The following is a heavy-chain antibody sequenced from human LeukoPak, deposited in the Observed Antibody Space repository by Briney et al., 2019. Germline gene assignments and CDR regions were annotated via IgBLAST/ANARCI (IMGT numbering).Heavy chain of an antibody. Sequence: GGSLRLSCAASGFTFSSYAMSWVRQAPGKGLEWVSAISGSGGSTYYADSVKGRFTISRDNSKNTLYLQMNSLRAEDTAVYYCARAPPNYYDSSGHYYAFDIWGQGTMVTVSS. D-gene: IGHD3-22*01. CDR1: GFTFSSYA. J-gene: IGHJ3*02. V-gene: IGHV3-23*01. CDR3: ARAPPNYYDSSGHYYAFDI. CDR2: ISGSGGST.